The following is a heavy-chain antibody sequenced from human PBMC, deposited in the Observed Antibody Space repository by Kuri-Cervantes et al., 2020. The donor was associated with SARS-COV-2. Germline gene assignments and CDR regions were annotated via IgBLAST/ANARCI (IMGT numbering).Heavy chain of an antibody. J-gene: IGHJ4*02. CDR1: GFTFSSYA. V-gene: IGHV3-30*04. D-gene: IGHD4-17*01. CDR2: ISYDGSNK. CDR3: ATDYDYGDVIDY. Sequence: GESLKISCAASGFTFSSYAMHWVRQAPGKGLEWVAVISYDGSNKYYADPVKGRFTISRDNSKNTLYLQMNSLRAEDTAVYYCATDYDYGDVIDYWGQGTLVTVSS.